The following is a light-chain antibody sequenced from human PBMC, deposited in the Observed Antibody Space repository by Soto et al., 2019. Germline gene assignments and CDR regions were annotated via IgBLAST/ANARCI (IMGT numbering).Light chain of an antibody. Sequence: EIVMTQSPATLSVSPGERATLSCRASQSVSNSHLAWHQQKPGQAPRLLIFGVSSRAAGIPDRFSGSGSRTDFTLTISRLEPEDYAVYYCQQYDKSPLTFGGGTKVEIK. J-gene: IGKJ4*01. CDR1: QSVSNSH. CDR3: QQYDKSPLT. V-gene: IGKV3-20*01. CDR2: GVS.